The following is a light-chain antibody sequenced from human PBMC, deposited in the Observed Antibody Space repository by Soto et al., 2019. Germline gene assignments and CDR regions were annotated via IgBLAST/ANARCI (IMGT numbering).Light chain of an antibody. Sequence: DIQMTQSPSSLSASVGDRVTITCLASRPISTFLHWYQHKIGEAPKLLISDESTLHSGVPSRFSGSGSGTDFTLTISRLRPEDFATYHCQHSYYNPWTFGKGTKV. J-gene: IGKJ1*01. CDR1: RPISTF. CDR2: DES. V-gene: IGKV1-39*01. CDR3: QHSYYNPWT.